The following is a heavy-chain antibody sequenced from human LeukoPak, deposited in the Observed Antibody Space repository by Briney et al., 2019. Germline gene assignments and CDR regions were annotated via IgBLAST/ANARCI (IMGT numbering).Heavy chain of an antibody. J-gene: IGHJ5*02. CDR2: MNPNSGNT. CDR3: ARGGKNYYDSSGYYSGLA. Sequence: APDQVPCKASGYTFTSYDINRVRQATGQGLEWIGWMNPNSGNTGYAQKFQGRVTMTRNTSISTAYMELSSLRSEDTAVYYCARGGKNYYDSSGYYSGLAWGQGTLVTVSS. D-gene: IGHD3-22*01. V-gene: IGHV1-8*01. CDR1: GYTFTSYD.